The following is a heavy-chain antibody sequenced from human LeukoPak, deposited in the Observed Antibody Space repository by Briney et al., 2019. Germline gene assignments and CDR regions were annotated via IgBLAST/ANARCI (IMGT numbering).Heavy chain of an antibody. Sequence: GGSLRLSCAASGFTFSSYTMNWVRQAPGKGLEWVSSISYTSDYIYYADSVKGRFTISRDNVKNSLYLQMSSLRAEDTAVYFCAGEAYYDILTGPDWFDPWGQGTLVIVSS. CDR1: GFTFSSYT. CDR2: ISYTSDYI. J-gene: IGHJ5*02. D-gene: IGHD3-9*01. V-gene: IGHV3-21*01. CDR3: AGEAYYDILTGPDWFDP.